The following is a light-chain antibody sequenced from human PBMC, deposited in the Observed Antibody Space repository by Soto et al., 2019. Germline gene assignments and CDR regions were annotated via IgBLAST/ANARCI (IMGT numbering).Light chain of an antibody. J-gene: IGKJ1*01. V-gene: IGKV3-15*01. CDR1: QSVNSN. CDR2: GAS. Sequence: EIVMTQSPATVSGSPGERATLSCRASQSVNSNLVWYQQKPGQAPRLLIYGASTRATGIPARFSGSGSGTEFTLTISSLQSEDFAVYYCQQYNNWLWTFGQGTKVDIK. CDR3: QQYNNWLWT.